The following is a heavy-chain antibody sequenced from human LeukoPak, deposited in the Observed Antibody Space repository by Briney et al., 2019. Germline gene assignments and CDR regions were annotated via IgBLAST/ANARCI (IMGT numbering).Heavy chain of an antibody. Sequence: SETLSLTCSVSGGSISSLYWSWIRQPPGKGLEGIGYIYYTGSTNYNPSLKSRVTMFVDMSKNQFSLRLSSVTAADTAVYYCARHRAYSSSSPFDYWGQGTLVTVSS. D-gene: IGHD6-6*01. CDR3: ARHRAYSSSSPFDY. CDR1: GGSISSLY. CDR2: IYYTGST. V-gene: IGHV4-59*08. J-gene: IGHJ4*02.